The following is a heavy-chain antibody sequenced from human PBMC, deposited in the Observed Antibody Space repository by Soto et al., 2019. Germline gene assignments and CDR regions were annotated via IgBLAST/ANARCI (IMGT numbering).Heavy chain of an antibody. CDR2: ISGSGGAT. CDR3: ARTRTAFYRYNFDS. J-gene: IGHJ4*02. Sequence: VHLVESGGGLVKPGGSLRVSCEASGFTFKDCAISWVRQAPGKGLEWVSGISGSGGATYYTDSVEGRFTISKDFSKNTVSLQMTGLRVDDTAVYYCARTRTAFYRYNFDSWGQGALVTVSS. CDR1: GFTFKDCA. V-gene: IGHV3-23*04. D-gene: IGHD2-21*02.